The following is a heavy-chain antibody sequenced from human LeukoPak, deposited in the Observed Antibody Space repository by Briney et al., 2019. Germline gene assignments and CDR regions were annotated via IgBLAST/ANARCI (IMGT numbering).Heavy chain of an antibody. Sequence: PGGSLRLSCAASGFSFGNYAVSWVRQAPGKGLEWVSGISGSGYDTYYADSVKGRFTISRDNSQRTVYLQMSSLRAEDTAIYYCAKDLLYYYGSGSYGGDYWGQGTLVTVSS. D-gene: IGHD3-10*01. CDR1: GFSFGNYA. CDR2: ISGSGYDT. V-gene: IGHV3-23*01. J-gene: IGHJ4*02. CDR3: AKDLLYYYGSGSYGGDY.